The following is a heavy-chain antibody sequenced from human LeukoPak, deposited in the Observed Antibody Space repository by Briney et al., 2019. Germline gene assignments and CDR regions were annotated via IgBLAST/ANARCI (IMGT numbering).Heavy chain of an antibody. CDR2: IFYTGSI. Sequence: SETLSLTCSVSGGLISSNPFFWGWVRQPPGKGLEWIGSIFYTGSIYYNPSLKSRVTVSVDTSKNQFSLKLSSVTAADTAVYYCAKGITFKNWGQGTMVTVSS. D-gene: IGHD3-16*01. CDR3: AKGITFKN. V-gene: IGHV4-39*07. CDR1: GGLISSNPFF. J-gene: IGHJ3*01.